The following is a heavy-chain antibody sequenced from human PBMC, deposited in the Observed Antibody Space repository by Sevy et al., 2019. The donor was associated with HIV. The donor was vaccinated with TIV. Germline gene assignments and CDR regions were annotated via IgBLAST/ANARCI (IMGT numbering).Heavy chain of an antibody. V-gene: IGHV4-30-2*01. J-gene: IGHJ5*02. CDR1: GGSISSGGYS. CDR2: IYHSGST. Sequence: SETLSLTCAVSGGSISSGGYSWSWIRQPPGKGLEWIGYIYHSGSTYYNPSLKSRVTISVDRSKNQFSLKLSSVTAADTAVYYCARYIFNGSGFDPWGQGTLVTVSS. D-gene: IGHD3-10*01. CDR3: ARYIFNGSGFDP.